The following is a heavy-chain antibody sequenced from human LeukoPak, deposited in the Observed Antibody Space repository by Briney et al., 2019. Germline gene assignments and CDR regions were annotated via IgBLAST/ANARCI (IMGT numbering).Heavy chain of an antibody. Sequence: SETLSLTCTVSGGSVSSGSYYWSWIRQPPGKGLEWIGYIYYSGSTSYNPSLKSRVTISVDTSKNQFSLKLSSVTAADTAVYYCASTYYDILTGYYNGYWGQGTLVTVSS. CDR2: IYYSGST. CDR1: GGSVSSGSYY. V-gene: IGHV4-61*01. J-gene: IGHJ4*02. D-gene: IGHD3-9*01. CDR3: ASTYYDILTGYYNGY.